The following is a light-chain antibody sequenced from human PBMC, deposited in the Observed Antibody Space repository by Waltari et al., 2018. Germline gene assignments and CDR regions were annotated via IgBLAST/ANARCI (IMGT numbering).Light chain of an antibody. CDR2: DAS. V-gene: IGKV3-11*01. CDR1: QSVSTF. Sequence: EVVLTQSPATLSLSPGERATLSCRASQSVSTFLAWYQQKPGQAPRLLIYDASNRATGIPARFSGSGSVTDFTLTISSLEPEDFALYYCQQRTTSPRVTCGQGTKLEIK. CDR3: QQRTTSPRVT. J-gene: IGKJ2*01.